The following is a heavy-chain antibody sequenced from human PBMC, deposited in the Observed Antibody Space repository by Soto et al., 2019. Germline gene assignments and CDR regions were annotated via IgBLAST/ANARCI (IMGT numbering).Heavy chain of an antibody. V-gene: IGHV4-4*02. Sequence: PSETLSLTCAVSGGSISSSNWWSWVRQPPGKGLEWIGEIYYSGSTNYNPSLKSRVTISVDTSKNQFSLRLSSVTAADTAVYYCARHSHYDFWSGSLDYWGQGTLVTVSS. CDR3: ARHSHYDFWSGSLDY. D-gene: IGHD3-3*01. J-gene: IGHJ4*02. CDR2: IYYSGST. CDR1: GGSISSSNW.